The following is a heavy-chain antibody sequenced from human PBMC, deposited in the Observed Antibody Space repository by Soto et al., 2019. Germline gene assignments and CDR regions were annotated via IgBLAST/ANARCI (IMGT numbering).Heavy chain of an antibody. V-gene: IGHV3-21*01. CDR2: ISSSSSYI. D-gene: IGHD3-10*01. CDR1: GFTFSSYR. Sequence: PGGSLRLSCAASGFTFSSYRMNWVRQAPGKGLEWVSSISSSSSYIYYADSVKGRFTISRDNAKNSLYLQMNSLRAEDTAVYYCARAIARYYYGSGSSDYWGQGTLVTVSS. CDR3: ARAIARYYYGSGSSDY. J-gene: IGHJ4*02.